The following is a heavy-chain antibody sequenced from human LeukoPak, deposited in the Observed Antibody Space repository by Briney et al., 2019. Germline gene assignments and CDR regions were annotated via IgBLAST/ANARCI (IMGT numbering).Heavy chain of an antibody. CDR2: IIPIFGTA. CDR3: ARDPVETMVVTPEGDY. D-gene: IGHD4-23*01. J-gene: IGHJ4*02. V-gene: IGHV1-69*13. CDR1: GGTFSSYA. Sequence: ASVKVSCKASGGTFSSYAISWVRQAPGHGLEWMGGIIPIFGTANYAQKFQGRVTITEDESTSTAYMELSSLRSEDTAVYYCARDPVETMVVTPEGDYWGQGTLVTVSS.